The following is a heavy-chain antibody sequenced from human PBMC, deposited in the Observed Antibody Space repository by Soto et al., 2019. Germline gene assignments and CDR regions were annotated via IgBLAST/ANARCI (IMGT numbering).Heavy chain of an antibody. CDR2: VFYTGST. CDR3: ASTPNGYDGMDV. CDR1: GVSDRSFKANF. D-gene: IGHD2-8*01. V-gene: IGHV4-61*01. J-gene: IGHJ6*02. Sequence: QVQLQESGPGLVKPSETLSLTCTVSGVSDRSFKANFWSWIRQSPWRGLEYIGYVFYTGSTEYNPSLKSRLTLSIDMSKRQFSLQLTSVTAADTAIYYCASTPNGYDGMDVWGQGTTVTVSS.